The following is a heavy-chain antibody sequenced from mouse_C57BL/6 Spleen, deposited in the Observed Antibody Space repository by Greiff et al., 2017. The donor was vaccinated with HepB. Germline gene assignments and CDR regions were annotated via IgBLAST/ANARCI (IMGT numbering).Heavy chain of an antibody. Sequence: VHVKQSGPELVKPGASVKIPCKASGYTFTDYNMDWVKQSHGKSLEWIGDINPNNGGTIYNQKFKGKATLTVDKSSSTAYMELRSLTSEDTAVYYCAREGNSNYAMDYWGQGTSVTVSS. CDR2: INPNNGGT. CDR3: AREGNSNYAMDY. J-gene: IGHJ4*01. D-gene: IGHD2-5*01. V-gene: IGHV1-18*01. CDR1: GYTFTDYN.